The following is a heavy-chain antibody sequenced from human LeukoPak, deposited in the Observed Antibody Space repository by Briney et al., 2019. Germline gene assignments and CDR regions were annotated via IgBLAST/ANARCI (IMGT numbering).Heavy chain of an antibody. CDR1: GGSINSGDYH. CDR3: ARHSLLITVAGTDY. V-gene: IGHV4-30-4*08. Sequence: PSETLSLTCTVSGGSINSGDYHWSWLRQPPGKGLEWIGYIYYSGSTYYNPSLKSRVIISVDTSKNQFSLKLRSVTAADTAVHYCARHSLLITVAGTDYWGQGTLVTVSS. J-gene: IGHJ4*02. D-gene: IGHD6-19*01. CDR2: IYYSGST.